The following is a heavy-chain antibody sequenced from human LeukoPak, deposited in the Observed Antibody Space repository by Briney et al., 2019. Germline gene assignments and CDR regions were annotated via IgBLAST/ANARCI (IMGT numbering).Heavy chain of an antibody. J-gene: IGHJ6*03. Sequence: GASVKVSCKASGYTFTSYDINWVRQATGQGLEWMGWVNPNSGNTGYAQKFQGRVTITRNTSISTAYMELSSLRSEDTAVYYCAREGRDALWDYYYYMDVWGKGTTVTVSS. V-gene: IGHV1-8*03. D-gene: IGHD5-24*01. CDR1: GYTFTSYD. CDR2: VNPNSGNT. CDR3: AREGRDALWDYYYYMDV.